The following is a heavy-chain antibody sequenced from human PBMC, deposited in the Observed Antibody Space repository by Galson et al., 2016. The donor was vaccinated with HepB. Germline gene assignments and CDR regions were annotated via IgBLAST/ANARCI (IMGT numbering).Heavy chain of an antibody. D-gene: IGHD3-22*01. CDR2: IRSKTYDATT. V-gene: IGHV3-49*03. J-gene: IGHJ4*02. CDR3: SRATKLYYYDSSGYGY. CDR1: GFTFGDYA. Sequence: SLRLSCAASGFTFGDYAMSWFRQAPGMGLEWVGFIRSKTYDATTEYAASVKGRFSISRDDSNSIAYLQMNSLKTEDTAVYYCSRATKLYYYDSSGYGYWGQGTLVTVSS.